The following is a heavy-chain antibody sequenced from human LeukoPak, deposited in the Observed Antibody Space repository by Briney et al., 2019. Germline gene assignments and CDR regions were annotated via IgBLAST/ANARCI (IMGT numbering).Heavy chain of an antibody. CDR3: ARDAVGAKNWFDP. V-gene: IGHV1-46*02. CDR2: INPSGGST. Sequence: GASVKVSCKASGYTVNSYYMHWVRQAPGQGLEWMGIINPSGGSTSYAQKFQGRVTMTRDTSTSTVYMELSSLRSEDTAVYYCARDAVGAKNWFDPWGQGTLVTVSS. J-gene: IGHJ5*02. CDR1: GYTVNSYY. D-gene: IGHD1-26*01.